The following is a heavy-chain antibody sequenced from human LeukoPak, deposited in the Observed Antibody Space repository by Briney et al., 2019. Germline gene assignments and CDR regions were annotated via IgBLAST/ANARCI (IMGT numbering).Heavy chain of an antibody. Sequence: GGSLRLSCAGSGFSFNCYDMNWVRQAPGKGLEWVSSISPKSDFIYYSDSVRGRSTISRDNAENSLYLQMNSLRAEDTAVYYCARADCSSSTCYLRRSWFDPWGQGTLVTVSS. J-gene: IGHJ5*02. CDR1: GFSFNCYD. CDR3: ARADCSSSTCYLRRSWFDP. V-gene: IGHV3-21*01. CDR2: ISPKSDFI. D-gene: IGHD2-2*01.